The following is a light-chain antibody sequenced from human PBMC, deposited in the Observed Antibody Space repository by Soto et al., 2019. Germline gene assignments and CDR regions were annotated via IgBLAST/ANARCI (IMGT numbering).Light chain of an antibody. CDR2: ANN. CDR3: SSYAGSNNLV. V-gene: IGLV1-47*02. J-gene: IGLJ1*01. CDR1: GSNIGTFY. Sequence: QSVLTQSPSTSATPGQGVSISCSGGGSNIGTFYVSWYQHVPGTAPRLLIYANNQRPSGVPDRFSGSKSGNTASLTVSGLQAEDEADYYCSSYAGSNNLVFGNGTKVTVL.